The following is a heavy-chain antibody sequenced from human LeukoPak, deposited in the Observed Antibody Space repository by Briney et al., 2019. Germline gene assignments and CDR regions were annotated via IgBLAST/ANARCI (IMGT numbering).Heavy chain of an antibody. CDR1: GGSISSYY. V-gene: IGHV4-59*01. CDR2: IYYSGST. J-gene: IGHJ3*02. D-gene: IGHD5-24*01. Sequence: SETLSLTCTVSGGSISSYYWSWIRQPPGKGLEWIGYIYYSGSTNYNPSLKSRVTISVDTSKNQFSLKLSSVTAADTAVYYCARDGYKDAFDIWGQGTMVTVSS. CDR3: ARDGYKDAFDI.